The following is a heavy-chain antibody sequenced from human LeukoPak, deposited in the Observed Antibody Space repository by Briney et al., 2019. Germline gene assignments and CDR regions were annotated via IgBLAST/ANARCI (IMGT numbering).Heavy chain of an antibody. J-gene: IGHJ3*02. D-gene: IGHD3-10*01. CDR1: GYSFNSYW. V-gene: IGHV5-51*01. Sequence: GESLKISCKGSGYSFNSYWIGWVRQMPGKGLEWMGIIYPGDSDTRYSPSFQGQVTISADKSISTAYLQWSSLKASDTGMYYCARRLYGSGRSGAFDIWGQGTMVTVSS. CDR2: IYPGDSDT. CDR3: ARRLYGSGRSGAFDI.